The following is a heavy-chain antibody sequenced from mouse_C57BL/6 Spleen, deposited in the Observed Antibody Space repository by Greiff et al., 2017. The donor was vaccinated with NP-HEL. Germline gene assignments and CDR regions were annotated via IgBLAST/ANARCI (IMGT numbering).Heavy chain of an antibody. Sequence: EVQVVESEGGLVQPGSSMKLSCTASGFTFSDYYMAWVRQVPEKGLEWVANINYDGSSTYYLDSLKSRFIISRDNAKNILYLQMSSLKSEDTATYYCAREDYDADYFDYWGQGTTLTVSS. J-gene: IGHJ2*01. V-gene: IGHV5-16*01. D-gene: IGHD2-4*01. CDR1: GFTFSDYY. CDR3: AREDYDADYFDY. CDR2: INYDGSST.